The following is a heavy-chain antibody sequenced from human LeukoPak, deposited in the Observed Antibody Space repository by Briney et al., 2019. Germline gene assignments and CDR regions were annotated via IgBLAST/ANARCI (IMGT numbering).Heavy chain of an antibody. D-gene: IGHD6-19*01. CDR2: ISGSGGTT. Sequence: GGSLRLSCAVSGFTFSSYAMSWVRQAPGKGLEWVSAISGSGGTTYYADSVKGRFTMSRDNSKNTLYLQMNSLRAEDTAVYYGAKVYGSDWYFDYGGRGTLAPVSS. CDR1: GFTFSSYA. CDR3: AKVYGSDWYFDY. J-gene: IGHJ4*02. V-gene: IGHV3-23*01.